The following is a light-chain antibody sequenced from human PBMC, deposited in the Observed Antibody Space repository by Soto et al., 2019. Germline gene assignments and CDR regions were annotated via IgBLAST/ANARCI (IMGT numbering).Light chain of an antibody. CDR2: GAS. CDR1: QSVSSNF. CDR3: QQYGTSPPT. J-gene: IGKJ5*01. Sequence: EIVLAQSPGTLSLSPGERATLSCRASQSVSSNFLAWYQTQPGQAPRLLIYGASSRATGIPDRFSGSGSGTDFILTISRLEPEDFAVYYCQQYGTSPPTFGQGTRLDIK. V-gene: IGKV3-20*01.